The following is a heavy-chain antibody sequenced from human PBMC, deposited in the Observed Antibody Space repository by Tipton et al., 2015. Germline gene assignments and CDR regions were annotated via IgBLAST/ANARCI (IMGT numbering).Heavy chain of an antibody. V-gene: IGHV1-18*01. D-gene: IGHD2-15*01. J-gene: IGHJ2*01. CDR2: ISVYNGNT. CDR1: GYTFTDYG. Sequence: QLVQSGAEVKKPGASVKVSCKASGYTFTDYGITWVRQAPGQGLEWMGWISVYNGNTNYAETFQGRVTLTTDTSTSTAYMELRSLRSDDTAVYYCARWAAYFDLWGRGTLVTVSS. CDR3: ARWAAYFDL.